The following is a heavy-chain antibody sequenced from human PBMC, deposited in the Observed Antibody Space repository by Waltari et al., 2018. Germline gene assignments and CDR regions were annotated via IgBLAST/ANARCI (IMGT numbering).Heavy chain of an antibody. CDR3: ATYIGASVGTAAFDV. V-gene: IGHV4-39*01. CDR2: MSYSGAT. CDR1: GGSLTSTSHY. D-gene: IGHD5-12*01. Sequence: QLQLQESGPGLVKPSETLSLTCSVSGGSLTSTSHYWGWIRQPPGQGLEWIGTMSYSGATYSSPSLKSRVTISRDTSKNQLSLKLGSVTAADTAVYYCATYIGASVGTAAFDVWGQGTMVTVSS. J-gene: IGHJ3*01.